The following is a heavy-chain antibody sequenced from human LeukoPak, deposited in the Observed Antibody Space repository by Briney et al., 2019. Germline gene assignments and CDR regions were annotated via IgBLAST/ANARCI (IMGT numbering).Heavy chain of an antibody. CDR2: IYSGGST. Sequence: GGSLRLSCAASGFTVSSNYMSWVRQAPGKGLEWVSVIYSGGSTYYADSVKGRFTISRDNSKNTLYLQMNSLRAEDTAVYYCASHVEMATIFDYWGQGALVTVSS. CDR3: ASHVEMATIFDY. J-gene: IGHJ4*02. D-gene: IGHD5-24*01. V-gene: IGHV3-53*01. CDR1: GFTVSSNY.